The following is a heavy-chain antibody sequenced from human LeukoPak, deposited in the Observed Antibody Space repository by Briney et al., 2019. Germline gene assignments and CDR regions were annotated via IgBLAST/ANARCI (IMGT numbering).Heavy chain of an antibody. CDR1: GASISSYY. V-gene: IGHV4-34*01. Sequence: SETLSLTCTVSGASISSYYWSWIRQPPGKGLEWIGEINHSGSTNYNPSLKSRVTISVDTSKNQFSLKLSSVTAADTAVYYCARHRKITMIVVVITPGWFDPWGQGTLVTVSS. D-gene: IGHD3-22*01. CDR2: INHSGST. J-gene: IGHJ5*02. CDR3: ARHRKITMIVVVITPGWFDP.